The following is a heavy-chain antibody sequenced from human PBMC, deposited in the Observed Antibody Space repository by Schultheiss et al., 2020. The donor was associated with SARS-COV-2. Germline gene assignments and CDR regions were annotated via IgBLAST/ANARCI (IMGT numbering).Heavy chain of an antibody. CDR3: TTALTGGGIQPLTG. Sequence: GGSLRLSCAASGFTFSSSWMHWVCQAPGKGLEWVSVIYSGGSTYYADSVKGRFTISRDNSKNTLYLQMNSLKTEDTAVYYCTTALTGGGIQPLTGWGQGTLVTVSS. V-gene: IGHV3-53*01. J-gene: IGHJ4*02. D-gene: IGHD5-18*01. CDR2: IYSGGST. CDR1: GFTFSSSW.